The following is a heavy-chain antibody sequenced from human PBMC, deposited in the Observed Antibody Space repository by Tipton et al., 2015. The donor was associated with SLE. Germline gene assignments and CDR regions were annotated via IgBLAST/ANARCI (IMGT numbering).Heavy chain of an antibody. CDR3: ARQDWYYFDY. J-gene: IGHJ4*02. CDR2: INHRGST. Sequence: TLSLTCAVYGGSISSSTYYWAWIRQPPGKGVEWIGEINHRGSTNYNPSLKSRVTMSVDTSKNQFSLKLSSVTAADTAVYYCARQDWYYFDYWGQGTLVTVSS. V-gene: IGHV4-39*01. D-gene: IGHD2-21*01. CDR1: GGSISSSTYY.